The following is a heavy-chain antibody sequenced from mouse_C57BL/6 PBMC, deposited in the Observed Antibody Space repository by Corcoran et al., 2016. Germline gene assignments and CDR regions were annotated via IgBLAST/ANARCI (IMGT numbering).Heavy chain of an antibody. J-gene: IGHJ3*01. Sequence: QVQLQQSGAELVKPGASVKISCKASGYAFSSYWMNWVKQRPGKGLEWIGQIYPGDGDTNYNGKFKGKATLTADKSSSTAYMQLSSLTSEDSAVYFCAREGDSNSPWFAYWGQGTLVTVSA. CDR2: IYPGDGDT. CDR3: AREGDSNSPWFAY. V-gene: IGHV1-80*01. D-gene: IGHD2-5*01. CDR1: GYAFSSYW.